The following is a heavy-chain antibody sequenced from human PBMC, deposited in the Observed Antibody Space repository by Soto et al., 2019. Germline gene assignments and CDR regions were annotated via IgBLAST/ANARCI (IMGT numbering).Heavy chain of an antibody. CDR1: GHTFTTYG. Sequence: ASVKVSCKVSGHTFTTYGINWVRQAPGQGLEWMGWISVHNGDTTYAQKFQDRVTMTRDTSTSTAYMELTNLRSEDTAMYYCGFKCTCGDPSPIAVSGQGTTVTVSS. CDR2: ISVHNGDT. D-gene: IGHD7-27*01. V-gene: IGHV1-18*01. CDR3: GFKCTCGDPSPIAV. J-gene: IGHJ6*02.